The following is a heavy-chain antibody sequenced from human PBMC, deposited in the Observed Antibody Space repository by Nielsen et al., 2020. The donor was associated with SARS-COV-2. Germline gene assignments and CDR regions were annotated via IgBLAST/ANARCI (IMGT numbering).Heavy chain of an antibody. Sequence: ASVKVSCKASGYTFTSYGISWVRQAPGQGLEWMGWINPNSGGTNYAQKFQGRVTMTRDTSISTAYMELSRLRSDDTAVYYCARGQGDGYSGYDPNNWFDPWGQGTLVTVSS. CDR2: INPNSGGT. V-gene: IGHV1-2*02. D-gene: IGHD5-12*01. CDR3: ARGQGDGYSGYDPNNWFDP. CDR1: GYTFTSYG. J-gene: IGHJ5*02.